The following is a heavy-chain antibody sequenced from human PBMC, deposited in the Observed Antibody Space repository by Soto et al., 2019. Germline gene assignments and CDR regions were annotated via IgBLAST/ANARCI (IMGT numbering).Heavy chain of an antibody. CDR2: IIPIFGTA. V-gene: IGHV1-69*01. CDR1: GGTFSSYA. CDR3: ARKSIAARWGYYYGMDV. D-gene: IGHD6-6*01. Sequence: QVQLVQSGAEVKKPGSSVKVSCKASGGTFSSYAISWVRQAPGQGLEWMGGIIPIFGTANYAQKFQGRVTITADESTSTAYMEPSSLRSEDTAVYYCARKSIAARWGYYYGMDVWGQGTTVTVSS. J-gene: IGHJ6*02.